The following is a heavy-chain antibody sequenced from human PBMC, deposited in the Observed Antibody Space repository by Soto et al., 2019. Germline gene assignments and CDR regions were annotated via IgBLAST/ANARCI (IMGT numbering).Heavy chain of an antibody. Sequence: EVQLLESGGGLVQPGGSLRLSCAASGFTFSSYAMSWVRQAPGKGLEWVSAISGSGGSTYYADSVKGRFTISRDNTKNTLYLNMNSLRDEDTAVYYCAKDLQRGDIVVVPAAPFDYWGQGTLVTVSS. V-gene: IGHV3-23*01. J-gene: IGHJ4*02. CDR2: ISGSGGST. CDR1: GFTFSSYA. CDR3: AKDLQRGDIVVVPAAPFDY. D-gene: IGHD2-2*01.